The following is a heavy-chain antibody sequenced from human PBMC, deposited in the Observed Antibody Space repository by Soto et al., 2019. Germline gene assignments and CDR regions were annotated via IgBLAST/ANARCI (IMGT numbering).Heavy chain of an antibody. CDR2: IGTAGDT. J-gene: IGHJ3*02. Sequence: GGSLRLSCAASGFTFSSYDMHWVRQATGKGLEWVSAIGTAGDTYYPGSVKGRFTISRENAKNSLYLQMNSLRAEDTAVYYCARNPAYDAFDIWGQGTMVTVSS. CDR3: ARNPAYDAFDI. V-gene: IGHV3-13*01. CDR1: GFTFSSYD.